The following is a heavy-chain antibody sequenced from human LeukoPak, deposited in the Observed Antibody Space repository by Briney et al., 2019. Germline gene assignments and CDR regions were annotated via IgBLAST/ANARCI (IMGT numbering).Heavy chain of an antibody. CDR3: ARDHYYNSNGYTYRH. V-gene: IGHV4-30-2*01. J-gene: IGHJ1*01. Sequence: PSETLSLTCAVSGGSISSGGYSWSWIRQPPGKGLEWIGYIYHSGSTYYNPSLKSRVTISVDRSKNQFSLKLSSVTAVDTAVYYCARDHYYNSNGYTYRHWGQGTLVTVSS. D-gene: IGHD3-22*01. CDR2: IYHSGST. CDR1: GGSISSGGYS.